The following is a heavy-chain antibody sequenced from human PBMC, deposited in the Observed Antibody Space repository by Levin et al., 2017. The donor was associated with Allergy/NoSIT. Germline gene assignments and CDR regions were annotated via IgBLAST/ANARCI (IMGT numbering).Heavy chain of an antibody. D-gene: IGHD3-22*01. J-gene: IGHJ3*02. V-gene: IGHV3-11*01. CDR1: GFTFSDYY. CDR2: ISSSGSTI. Sequence: GESLKISCAASGFTFSDYYMSWIRQAPGKGLEWVSYISSSGSTIYYADSVKGRFTISRDNAKNSLYLQMNSLRAEDTAVYYCARGGFYYDSSGTHTGAFDIWGQGTMVTVSS. CDR3: ARGGFYYDSSGTHTGAFDI.